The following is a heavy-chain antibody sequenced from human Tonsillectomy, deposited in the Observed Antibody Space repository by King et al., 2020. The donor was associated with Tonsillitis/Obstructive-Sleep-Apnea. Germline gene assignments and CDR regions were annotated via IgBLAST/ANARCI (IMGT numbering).Heavy chain of an antibody. J-gene: IGHJ4*02. Sequence: QLVQSGAEVKKPGASVKVSCKASGYTFTGYYMHWVRQAPGQGLEWMGWINPNSGGTNYAQKFQGRVTMTTDTSITTAYMELSRLRSDDTAVYYCARGVPGGSDFWSGYANFDYWGQGTLVTVSS. V-gene: IGHV1-2*02. CDR2: INPNSGGT. D-gene: IGHD3-3*01. CDR3: ARGVPGGSDFWSGYANFDY. CDR1: GYTFTGYY.